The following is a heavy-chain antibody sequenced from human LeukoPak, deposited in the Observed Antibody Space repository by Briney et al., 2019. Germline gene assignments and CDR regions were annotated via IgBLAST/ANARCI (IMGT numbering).Heavy chain of an antibody. CDR1: GFTDSSNY. Sequence: GGSLRLSCAASGFTDSSNYMSWVRQAPGKGLEWVSVIYSGGSTYYADSVKGRFTISRDNSKNTLYLQMNSLRAEDTAVYYCARDQGNYGDYFDYWGQGTLVTVSS. D-gene: IGHD4-17*01. CDR3: ARDQGNYGDYFDY. CDR2: IYSGGST. J-gene: IGHJ4*02. V-gene: IGHV3-66*02.